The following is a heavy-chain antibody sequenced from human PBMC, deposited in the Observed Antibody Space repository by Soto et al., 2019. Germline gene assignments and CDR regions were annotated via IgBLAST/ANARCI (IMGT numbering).Heavy chain of an antibody. V-gene: IGHV1-69*13. CDR2: IIPIFGTA. CDR1: GGTFSSYV. J-gene: IGHJ6*02. CDR3: AREGIEVVPAATVPTYRYGMDV. D-gene: IGHD2-2*01. Sequence: ASVKVSCKASGGTFSSYVISWVRQAPGQGLEWMGGIIPIFGTANYAQKFQGRVTITADESTSTAYMELSSLRSEDTAVYYCAREGIEVVPAATVPTYRYGMDVWGQGTTVTVSS.